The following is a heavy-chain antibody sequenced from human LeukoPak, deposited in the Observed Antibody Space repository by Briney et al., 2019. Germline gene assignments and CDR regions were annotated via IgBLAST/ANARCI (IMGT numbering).Heavy chain of an antibody. J-gene: IGHJ3*01. CDR2: MNPNSGNT. CDR3: ARDSLGIVGASDSFDV. CDR1: GYIFTSYY. Sequence: ASVKVSCKASGYIFTSYYMHWVRQATGQGLEWMGWMNPNSGNTGYAQKFQGRVTITRNTSISTAYMDLSSLRSEDTAVYYCARDSLGIVGASDSFDVWGQGTMVTVSS. V-gene: IGHV1-8*03. D-gene: IGHD1-26*01.